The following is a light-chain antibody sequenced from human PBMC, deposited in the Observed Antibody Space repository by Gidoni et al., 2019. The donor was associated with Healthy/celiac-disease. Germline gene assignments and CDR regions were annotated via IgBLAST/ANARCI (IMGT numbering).Light chain of an antibody. Sequence: QSVLTQPPSVSWAPGQRVTISCTGSSSNIGAGYDVHWYQQLPGPAPKLLIYGNSNRPSGVPDRFSGSKSGTSASLAITGLQAEDEADYYCQSYDSSLSGYVFGTGTKVTVL. J-gene: IGLJ1*01. V-gene: IGLV1-40*01. CDR3: QSYDSSLSGYV. CDR2: GNS. CDR1: SSNIGAGYD.